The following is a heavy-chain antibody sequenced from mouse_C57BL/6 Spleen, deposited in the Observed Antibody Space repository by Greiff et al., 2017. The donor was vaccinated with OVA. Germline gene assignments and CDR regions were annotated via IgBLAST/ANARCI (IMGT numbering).Heavy chain of an antibody. CDR3: ARYGSSGPYFDY. CDR1: GYTFTSYW. CDR2: IHPNSGST. Sequence: VQLQQPGAELVKPGASVKLSCKASGYTFTSYWMHWVKQRPGQGLEWIGMIHPNSGSTNYNEKFKSKATLTVDKSSSTAYMQLSSLTSEDSAVYYCARYGSSGPYFDYWGQGTTLTVSS. J-gene: IGHJ2*01. V-gene: IGHV1-64*01. D-gene: IGHD3-2*02.